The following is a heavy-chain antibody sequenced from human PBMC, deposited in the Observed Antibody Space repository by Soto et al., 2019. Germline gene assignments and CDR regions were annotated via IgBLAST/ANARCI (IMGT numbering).Heavy chain of an antibody. V-gene: IGHV1-3*01. Sequence: GASVKVSCKASGYTFTSYAMHWVRQAPGQRLEWMGWINAGNGNTKYSQKFQGRVTITRDTSTSTAYMELSSLRSEDTAVYYCARERSAAGTGWFDPWGQGTLVTVS. CDR1: GYTFTSYA. D-gene: IGHD6-13*01. J-gene: IGHJ5*02. CDR3: ARERSAAGTGWFDP. CDR2: INAGNGNT.